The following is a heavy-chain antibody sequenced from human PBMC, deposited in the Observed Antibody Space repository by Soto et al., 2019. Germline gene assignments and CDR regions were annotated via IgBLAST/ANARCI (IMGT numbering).Heavy chain of an antibody. Sequence: ASVKVSCKVSGYTLTELSMHWVRQAPGKGLEWMGGFDPEDGETIYAQRFQGRVTMTEDTSTDTAYMELSSLRSEDPAVYYCATDPDLHCSGGSCYLFDPCGQRPLVTVSA. CDR2: FDPEDGET. V-gene: IGHV1-24*01. D-gene: IGHD2-15*01. J-gene: IGHJ5*02. CDR1: GYTLTELS. CDR3: ATDPDLHCSGGSCYLFDP.